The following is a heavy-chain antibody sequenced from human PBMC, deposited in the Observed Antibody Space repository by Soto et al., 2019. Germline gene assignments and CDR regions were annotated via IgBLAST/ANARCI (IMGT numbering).Heavy chain of an antibody. CDR3: AREASKYSGMDV. J-gene: IGHJ6*02. Sequence: ASVKVSCKASGYTFTNYYMHWVRQAPGQGLEWMGVINPSGGSTTYAQKFQGRVTMTRDTSTSTVYMELSSLISEDTTEYYCAREASKYSGMDVWGQGTTVTVSS. D-gene: IGHD2-21*01. CDR2: INPSGGST. CDR1: GYTFTNYY. V-gene: IGHV1-46*01.